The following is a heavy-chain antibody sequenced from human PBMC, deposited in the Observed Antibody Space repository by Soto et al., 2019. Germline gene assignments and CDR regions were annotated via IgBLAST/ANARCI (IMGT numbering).Heavy chain of an antibody. V-gene: IGHV4-39*01. D-gene: IGHD6-19*01. CDR3: ARLASSGWYGGKKYYFDY. Sequence: SETLSLTCTVSGGSISSSSYYWGWIRQPPGKGLEWIGSIYYSGSTYYNPSLKSRVTISVDTSKNQFSLKLSSVTAADTAVYYCARLASSGWYGGKKYYFDYWGQGTLVTVSS. J-gene: IGHJ4*02. CDR1: GGSISSSSYY. CDR2: IYYSGST.